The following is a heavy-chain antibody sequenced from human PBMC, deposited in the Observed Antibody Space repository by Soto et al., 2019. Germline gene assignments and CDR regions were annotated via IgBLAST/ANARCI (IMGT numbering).Heavy chain of an antibody. Sequence: EVQLVESGGGLVKPGGSLRLSCAASGFTFSSYSMNWVRQAPGKGLEWVSSISSSSSYIYYADSVKGRFTISRDNAKNSLYLQMNSLRAEDTAVYYCARGKGSGYYTFYYWGQGTLVTVSS. J-gene: IGHJ4*02. CDR3: ARGKGSGYYTFYY. D-gene: IGHD3-22*01. CDR1: GFTFSSYS. CDR2: ISSSSSYI. V-gene: IGHV3-21*01.